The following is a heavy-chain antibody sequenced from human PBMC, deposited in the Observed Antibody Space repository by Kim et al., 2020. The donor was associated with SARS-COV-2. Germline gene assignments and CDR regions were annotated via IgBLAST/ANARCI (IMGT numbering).Heavy chain of an antibody. CDR2: IIPIFGTA. CDR3: ARVNDYDYHPGDY. V-gene: IGHV1-69*13. Sequence: SVKVSCKASGGTFSSYAISWVRQAPGQGLEWMGGIIPIFGTANYAQKFQGRVTITADESTSTAYMELSSLRSEDTAVYYCARVNDYDYHPGDYWGQGTLVTVSS. D-gene: IGHD3-16*01. CDR1: GGTFSSYA. J-gene: IGHJ4*02.